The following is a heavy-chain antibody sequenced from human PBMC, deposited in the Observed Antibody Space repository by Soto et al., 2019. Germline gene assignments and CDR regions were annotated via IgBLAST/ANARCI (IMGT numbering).Heavy chain of an antibody. CDR3: ASTLIRNLDERRSSRGYYFDY. V-gene: IGHV3-30-3*01. CDR1: GFTFSSYA. D-gene: IGHD6-13*01. Sequence: GGSLRLSCAASGFTFSSYAMHWVRQAPGKGLEWVAVISYDGSNKYYADSVKGRFTISRDNSKNTLYLQMNSLRAEDTAVYYCASTLIRNLDERRSSRGYYFDYWGQGTLVTVSS. CDR2: ISYDGSNK. J-gene: IGHJ4*02.